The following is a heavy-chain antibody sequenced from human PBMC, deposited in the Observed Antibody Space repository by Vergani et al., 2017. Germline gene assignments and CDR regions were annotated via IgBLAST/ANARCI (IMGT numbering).Heavy chain of an antibody. D-gene: IGHD6-13*01. Sequence: EVQLVESGGGLVQPGRSLRLSCAASGFTFDDYAMHWVRQAPGKGLEWVSGISWNSGSIGYADSVKGRFTISRDNAKNSLYLQMNSLRAEDMALYYCAKGPYSSSWTGSRRMYYFDDWGQGTLVTVSS. J-gene: IGHJ4*02. CDR2: ISWNSGSI. CDR1: GFTFDDYA. CDR3: AKGPYSSSWTGSRRMYYFDD. V-gene: IGHV3-9*03.